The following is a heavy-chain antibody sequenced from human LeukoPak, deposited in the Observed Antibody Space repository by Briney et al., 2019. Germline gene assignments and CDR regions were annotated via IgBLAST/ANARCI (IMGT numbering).Heavy chain of an antibody. CDR2: INPNSGGT. J-gene: IGHJ4*02. CDR1: GYTFTGYY. Sequence: ASVKVSCKASGYTFTGYYMHWVRQAPGQGLEWMGWINPNSGGTNYAQKFQGWVTMTRDTSISTAYMELSRLRSDDTAVYYCARGDLDYYDSSGWLDYWGQGTLVTVSS. D-gene: IGHD3-22*01. V-gene: IGHV1-2*04. CDR3: ARGDLDYYDSSGWLDY.